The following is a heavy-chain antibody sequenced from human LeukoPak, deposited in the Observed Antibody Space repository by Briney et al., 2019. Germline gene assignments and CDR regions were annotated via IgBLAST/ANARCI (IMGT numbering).Heavy chain of an antibody. CDR1: GFTFSTYA. CDR2: INPSGSTI. Sequence: PGGSLRLSCAASGFTFSTYAMNWVRQAPGRGLEWVSPINPSGSTIFYADSVKGRFTISRDNAKNSLYLQMNSLRAEDTALYFCASGIRERGFDYWGQGTLVTVSS. J-gene: IGHJ4*02. CDR3: ASGIRERGFDY. D-gene: IGHD1-1*01. V-gene: IGHV3-21*01.